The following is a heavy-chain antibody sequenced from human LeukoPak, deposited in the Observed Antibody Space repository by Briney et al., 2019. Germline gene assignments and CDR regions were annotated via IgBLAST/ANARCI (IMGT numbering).Heavy chain of an antibody. CDR3: ARDGASIFGVVLASDI. J-gene: IGHJ3*02. CDR2: ISYDGSKR. CDR1: GFTFSAYG. Sequence: GKSLRLSCAAPGFTFSAYGMHWVRQTPGKGLEWVAFISYDGSKRSYADSVKGRFTISRDNSKETLYLQMNSLRAQDTAVYYCARDGASIFGVVLASDIWGQGTMVTVSS. D-gene: IGHD3-3*01. V-gene: IGHV3-33*05.